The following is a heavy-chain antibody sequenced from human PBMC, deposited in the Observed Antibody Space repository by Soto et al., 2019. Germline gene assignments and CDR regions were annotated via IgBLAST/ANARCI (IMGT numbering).Heavy chain of an antibody. V-gene: IGHV4-30-4*02. CDR3: VRTAREGAVAPHWFDR. Sequence: PSDTLYLTCTVSGASIRSTDYYWSWIRQAPGKGLEWIGYVYYTGSTYYNPSLMSRLTISVDTSKNQFSLKLTSVTAAETAVYYCVRTAREGAVAPHWFDRWGQGTQVTVSS. D-gene: IGHD2-21*02. CDR1: GASIRSTDYY. CDR2: VYYTGST. J-gene: IGHJ5*02.